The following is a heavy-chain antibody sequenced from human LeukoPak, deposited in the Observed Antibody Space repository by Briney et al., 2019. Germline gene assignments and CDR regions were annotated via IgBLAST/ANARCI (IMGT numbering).Heavy chain of an antibody. CDR3: ASSRYCSSTSCYWFDP. Sequence: EASVKVSCKASGYTFTGYYMHWVRPAPGQGLEWMGWINPNSGGTNYAQKFQGRVTMTRDTSISTAYMELSRLRSDDTAVYYCASSRYCSSTSCYWFDPWGQGTLVTVSS. V-gene: IGHV1-2*02. J-gene: IGHJ5*02. CDR1: GYTFTGYY. D-gene: IGHD2-2*01. CDR2: INPNSGGT.